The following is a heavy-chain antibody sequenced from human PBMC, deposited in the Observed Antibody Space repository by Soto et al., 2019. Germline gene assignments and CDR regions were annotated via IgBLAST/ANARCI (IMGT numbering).Heavy chain of an antibody. CDR2: IYSGGDT. J-gene: IGHJ4*02. CDR3: ARAYGSGSYPSDY. V-gene: IGHV3-53*04. D-gene: IGHD3-10*01. Sequence: EVHLVESGGGLVQPGGSLRLSCAASGFTVSSTYMGWVRQAPGKGLEWVSVIYSGGDTYYADSVKGRFTISRHSSKNTLYLQMNSLRTEDTADYYCARAYGSGSYPSDYWGQGTQVTVSS. CDR1: GFTVSSTY.